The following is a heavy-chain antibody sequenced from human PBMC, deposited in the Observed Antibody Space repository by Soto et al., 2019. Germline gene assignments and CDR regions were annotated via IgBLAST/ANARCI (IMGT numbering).Heavy chain of an antibody. V-gene: IGHV3-33*08. CDR1: GGSISSSSYY. D-gene: IGHD2-15*01. J-gene: IGHJ4*02. CDR2: NK. CDR3: ARSVVVVAPYYFDY. Sequence: LSLTCTVSGGSISSSSYYWGWIRQPPGKGLEWIGSNKYYADSVKGRFTISRDNSKNTLYLQMNSLRAEDTAVYYCARSVVVVAPYYFDYWDQGTLVTVSS.